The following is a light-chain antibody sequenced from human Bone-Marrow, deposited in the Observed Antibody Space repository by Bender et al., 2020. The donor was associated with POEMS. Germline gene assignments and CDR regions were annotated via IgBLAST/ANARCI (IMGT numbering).Light chain of an antibody. CDR1: SSNIGAEYD. J-gene: IGLJ1*01. Sequence: QSVLTQPPSVSGAPGQTVTISCTGSSSNIGAEYDVHWYRQLPETAPKVLIYANDNRASGVPSRFSGSKSGTSASLAITGLQTEDEAEYYCASYATGGPYIFGTGTGVSVL. CDR3: ASYATGGPYI. CDR2: AND. V-gene: IGLV1-40*01.